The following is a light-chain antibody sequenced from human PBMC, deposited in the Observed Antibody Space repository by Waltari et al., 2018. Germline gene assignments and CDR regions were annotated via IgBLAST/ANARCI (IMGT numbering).Light chain of an antibody. CDR2: ENN. J-gene: IGLJ2*01. Sequence: YTLTQPPSLSESPGRTVIISCPRSSGYIVSNDVPWFQQRPGSAPTIVIYENNLRPSGVPDRFSASIDRSSNSASLTISGLKTEDEADYYCQSYDSRNLVFGGGTKVTVL. CDR1: SGYIVSND. V-gene: IGLV6-57*03. CDR3: QSYDSRNLV.